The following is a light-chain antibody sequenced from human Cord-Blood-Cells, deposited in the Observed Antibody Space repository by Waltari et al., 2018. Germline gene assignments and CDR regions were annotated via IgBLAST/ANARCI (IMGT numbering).Light chain of an antibody. J-gene: IGLJ3*02. Sequence: AGLTPPPSVYKGLRQTATLTCTGNSNNVGNQGAAWLQQHQGHPPKLRTYRNNNRPSGISERLSASRSGNTASRTITGLQPVDEADYYCSAWDSSLSGWVFCGGTKLTVL. V-gene: IGLV10-54*01. CDR2: RNN. CDR1: SNNVGNQG. CDR3: SAWDSSLSGWV.